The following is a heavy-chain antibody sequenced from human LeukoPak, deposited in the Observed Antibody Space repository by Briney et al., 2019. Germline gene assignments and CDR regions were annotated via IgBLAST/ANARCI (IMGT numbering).Heavy chain of an antibody. V-gene: IGHV3-11*06. Sequence: GESLRLSCAASGFTFSYYYMSWIRQAPGKGLERVSYISSSSSYTNYADSVKGRFTISRDNAKNSLYLQMNSLRAEDTAVYYCARPRGGAYAGAFDIWGQGTMVTVSS. CDR1: GFTFSYYY. CDR2: ISSSSSYT. CDR3: ARPRGGAYAGAFDI. J-gene: IGHJ3*02. D-gene: IGHD1-26*01.